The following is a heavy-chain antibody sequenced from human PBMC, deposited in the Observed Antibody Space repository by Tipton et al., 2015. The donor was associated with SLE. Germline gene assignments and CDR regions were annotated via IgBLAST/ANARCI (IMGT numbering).Heavy chain of an antibody. Sequence: GLVKPSETLSLTCTVSGGSISSSSYYRSWIRQTPEKGLEWIGEINYSGTTNYSPSLESRASISEDTSKNQFTLRLTSVTAADTAVYYCARGGDSSRLRDAFAVWGQGTMVTVSS. J-gene: IGHJ3*01. CDR2: INYSGTT. CDR1: GGSISSSSYY. V-gene: IGHV4-39*06. D-gene: IGHD6-13*01. CDR3: ARGGDSSRLRDAFAV.